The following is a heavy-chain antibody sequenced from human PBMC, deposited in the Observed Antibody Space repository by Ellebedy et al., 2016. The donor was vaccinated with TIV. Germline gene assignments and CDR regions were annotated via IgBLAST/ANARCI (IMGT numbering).Heavy chain of an antibody. D-gene: IGHD5-12*01. V-gene: IGHV3-30*18. CDR3: AKRYRTYFDD. CDR1: VFTFSSYG. CDR2: ISSDGTYK. J-gene: IGHJ4*02. Sequence: PGGSLRLSCAASVFTFSSYGMHWVRQAPGKGLEWVAFISSDGTYKYYADSVKGRFTISRDNSKNTLYLQMNSLRADDTAVYYCAKRYRTYFDDWGQGTLVTVSS.